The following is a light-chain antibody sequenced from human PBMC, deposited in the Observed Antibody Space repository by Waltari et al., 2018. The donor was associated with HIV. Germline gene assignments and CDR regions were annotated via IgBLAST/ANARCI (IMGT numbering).Light chain of an antibody. CDR1: SRDVGGYTY. CDR3: SSYTSSSTVV. V-gene: IGLV2-14*03. Sequence: QSALSQPACVSGSPGQSLPIPRTGPSRDVGGYTYVSWYQQHPGKAPKLLIYDVSHRPAGVSNLFSSSKYGNTASLTISGLQDEDEADYCCSSYTSSSTVVFGGGTKLTVL. CDR2: DVS. J-gene: IGLJ2*01.